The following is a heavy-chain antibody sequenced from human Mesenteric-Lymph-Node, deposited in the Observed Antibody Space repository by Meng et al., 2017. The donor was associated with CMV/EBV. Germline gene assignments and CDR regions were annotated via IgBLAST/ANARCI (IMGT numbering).Heavy chain of an antibody. J-gene: IGHJ4*02. V-gene: IGHV4-39*01. D-gene: IGHD3-22*01. CDR2: IYYSGST. CDR3: VRVLKTYYYDSSGYSSPHYFDY. CDR1: YY. Sequence: YYWGWIRQPPGKGLEWIGNIYYSGSTYYNPSLKSRVTISVDTSKNQFSLKLSSVTAADTAVYYCVRVLKTYYYDSSGYSSPHYFDYWGQGTLVTVSS.